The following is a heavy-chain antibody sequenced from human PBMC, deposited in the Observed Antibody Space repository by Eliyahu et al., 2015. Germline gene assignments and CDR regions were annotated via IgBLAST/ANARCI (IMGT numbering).Heavy chain of an antibody. CDR3: AKHYRGQWLPTR. CDR2: ISGSGGST. J-gene: IGHJ4*02. CDR1: GFTFSSYA. V-gene: IGHV3-23*01. D-gene: IGHD6-19*01. Sequence: EVQLLESGGGLVQPGGSLRLSXXASGFTFSSYAMSWVRQAPGKGLEWVSAISGSGGSTYYADSVKGRFTISRDNSKNTLYLQMNSLRAEDTAVYYCAKHYRGQWLPTRWGQGTLVTVSS.